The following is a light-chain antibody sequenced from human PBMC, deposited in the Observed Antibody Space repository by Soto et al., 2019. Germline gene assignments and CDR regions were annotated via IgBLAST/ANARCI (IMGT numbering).Light chain of an antibody. Sequence: QSALTQPASVSGSPGQSITISCTGTTSGDYVSWYQQSPGKAPKLLIYEVVNRPSEVSDRFSGSKSDNTASLTISGLQTEDEAHYYCTSYTSSNSWVFGTGTKVTVL. CDR1: TSGDY. J-gene: IGLJ1*01. V-gene: IGLV2-14*03. CDR3: TSYTSSNSWV. CDR2: EVV.